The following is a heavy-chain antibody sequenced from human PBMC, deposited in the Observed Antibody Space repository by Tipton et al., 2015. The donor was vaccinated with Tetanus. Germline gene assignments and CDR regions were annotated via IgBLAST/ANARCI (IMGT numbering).Heavy chain of an antibody. J-gene: IGHJ4*02. D-gene: IGHD6-19*01. Sequence: SLRLSCAASGFTFTRYAMHWVRQAPGKGLEWVSVMYSGGGTYYVDSVKGRFSISRDNAKNTLYLQMNSLRVEDTAVYYCVRDGGSSGWLAYWGQGTLVTVSS. CDR3: VRDGGSSGWLAY. CDR1: GFTFTRYA. CDR2: MYSGGGT. V-gene: IGHV3-53*01.